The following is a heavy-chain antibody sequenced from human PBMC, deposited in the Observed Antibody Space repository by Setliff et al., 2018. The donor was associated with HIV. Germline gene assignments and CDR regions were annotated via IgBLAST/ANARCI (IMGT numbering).Heavy chain of an antibody. CDR3: VRAGDYYDSTGARAGFDF. D-gene: IGHD3-22*01. V-gene: IGHV4-39*01. Sequence: PSETLSLTCTVSGGSISSNNYYWGWIRQPPGKGLEWIGSIYYSGSTNHSPSLKSRVSMSLDKSKNQFSLKMTSVTAADTAVYYCVRAGDYYDSTGARAGFDFWGQGTRVTVSS. J-gene: IGHJ3*01. CDR2: IYYSGST. CDR1: GGSISSNNYY.